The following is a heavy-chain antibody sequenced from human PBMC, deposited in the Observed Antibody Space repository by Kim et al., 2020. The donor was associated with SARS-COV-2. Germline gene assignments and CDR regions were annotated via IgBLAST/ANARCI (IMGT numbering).Heavy chain of an antibody. Sequence: SETLSLTCAVYGGSFSGYYWSWIRQPPGKGLEWIGEINHSGSTNYNPSLKSRVTISVDTSKNQFSLKLSSVTAADTAVYYCARALLGYYFDYWGQGTLVTVSS. CDR1: GGSFSGYY. CDR3: ARALLGYYFDY. V-gene: IGHV4-34*01. J-gene: IGHJ4*02. CDR2: INHSGST. D-gene: IGHD2-21*01.